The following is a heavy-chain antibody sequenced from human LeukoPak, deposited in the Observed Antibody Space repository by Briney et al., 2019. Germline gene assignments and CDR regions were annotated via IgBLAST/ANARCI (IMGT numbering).Heavy chain of an antibody. D-gene: IGHD6-19*01. CDR2: IYTSGST. J-gene: IGHJ4*02. CDR3: CGSGWFAGPFGY. CDR1: GGSISSYY. V-gene: IGHV4-4*07. Sequence: SETLSLTCTVSGGSISSYYWSWIRQPAGKGLEWIGRIYTSGSTNYNPSLKSRVTMSVDTSKNQFSLKLSSVTAADTAVYYCCGSGWFAGPFGYWGQGALVTVSS.